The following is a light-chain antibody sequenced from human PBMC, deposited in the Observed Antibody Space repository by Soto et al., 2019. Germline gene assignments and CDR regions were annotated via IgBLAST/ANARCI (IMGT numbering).Light chain of an antibody. CDR3: SSYTPSSTLV. Sequence: QSALTPPASVSGSPGQSIAISCTGTSSDVGAYNYVSWYQRHPGKAPKLMIYEVSNRPSGVSNRFSGYKSGNTASLTVSGLQAEDEAAYYCSSYTPSSTLVFGGGTKLTVL. V-gene: IGLV2-14*01. CDR1: SSDVGAYNY. CDR2: EVS. J-gene: IGLJ2*01.